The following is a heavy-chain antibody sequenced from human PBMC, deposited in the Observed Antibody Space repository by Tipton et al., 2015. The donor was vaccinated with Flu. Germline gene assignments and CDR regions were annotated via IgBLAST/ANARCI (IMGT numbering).Heavy chain of an antibody. V-gene: IGHV4-34*01. CDR1: GGSFSGYY. CDR2: INHSGST. Sequence: TLSLTCAVYGGSFSGYYWSWIRQPPGKGLEWIGEINHSGSTNYNPSLKSRVTISVDTSKNQFSLKLSSVTAADTAVYYCARGLYGSGSYQRRHFDSWGQGTMVTVSS. J-gene: IGHJ4*02. D-gene: IGHD3-10*01. CDR3: ARGLYGSGSYQRRHFDS.